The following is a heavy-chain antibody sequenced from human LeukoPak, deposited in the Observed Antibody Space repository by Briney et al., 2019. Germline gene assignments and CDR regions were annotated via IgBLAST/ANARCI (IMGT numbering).Heavy chain of an antibody. CDR3: ARDRGFIAAAAADY. D-gene: IGHD6-13*01. CDR2: IYHSGST. CDR1: GGSISSSNYY. Sequence: SETLSLTCTVSGGSISSSNYYWGWIRQPPGKGLEWIGSIYHSGSTYYNPSLKSRVTISVDTSKNQFSLKLSSVTAADTAVYYCARDRGFIAAAAADYWGQGTLVTVSS. J-gene: IGHJ4*02. V-gene: IGHV4-39*07.